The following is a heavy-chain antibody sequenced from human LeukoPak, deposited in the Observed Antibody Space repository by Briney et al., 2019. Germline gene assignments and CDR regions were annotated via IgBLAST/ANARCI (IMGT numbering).Heavy chain of an antibody. CDR1: GFTVSSNS. Sequence: GGSLRLSCTVSGFTVSSNSMSWVRQAPGKVMEWVSFIYSDNTHYSDSVKGRFTISRDNSKNTLYLQMNSLRAEDTAVYYCARRAGAYSHPYDYWGQGTLVTVSS. V-gene: IGHV3-53*01. D-gene: IGHD4/OR15-4a*01. CDR3: ARRAGAYSHPYDY. CDR2: IYSDNT. J-gene: IGHJ4*02.